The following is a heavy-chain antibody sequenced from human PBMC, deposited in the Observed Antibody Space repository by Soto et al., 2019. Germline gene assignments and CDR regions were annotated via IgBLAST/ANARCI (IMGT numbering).Heavy chain of an antibody. V-gene: IGHV4-59*08. CDR1: GGSTSRYY. Sequence: SETLSLTCSVSGGSTSRYYWCWIRQPPGKGLEWIGYIYYSGSTDYSPSLKSRVTMSIDTSQNQFSLKLSSVTAADTAVYYCARIASVYYDFWSGYYEAGWFDPSGQGTLVTGSA. CDR3: ARIASVYYDFWSGYYEAGWFDP. CDR2: IYYSGST. D-gene: IGHD3-3*01. J-gene: IGHJ5*02.